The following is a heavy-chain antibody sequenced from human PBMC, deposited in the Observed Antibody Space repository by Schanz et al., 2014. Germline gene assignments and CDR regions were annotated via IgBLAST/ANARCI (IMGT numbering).Heavy chain of an antibody. CDR2: IWYDGSNK. V-gene: IGHV3-33*01. D-gene: IGHD6-13*01. Sequence: QVQLVESGGGVVQPGRSLRLSCAASGFIFSSYGLHWVRQAPGKGLEWVAFIWYDGSNKYYADSVKGRFTISRDNSKSTLDLQMNSLRAEDTAVYCCARVRRRIATPSTPAVRNHYYYAMDGWGQGTTVTVSS. CDR3: ARVRRRIATPSTPAVRNHYYYAMDG. CDR1: GFIFSSYG. J-gene: IGHJ6*02.